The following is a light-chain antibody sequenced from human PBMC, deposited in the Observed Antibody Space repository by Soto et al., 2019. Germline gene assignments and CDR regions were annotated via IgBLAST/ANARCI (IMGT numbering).Light chain of an antibody. Sequence: QSVLTQPASVSGSPGQSITISCTGTSSDVGGYNYVSWCQQHPGKAPKFMIYDVSNRPSGVSNRFSGSKSGNTASLTISGLQAEEEADYYCCSYTTSNTRQIVFGTGTKVTV. V-gene: IGLV2-14*01. CDR2: DVS. CDR3: CSYTTSNTRQIV. CDR1: SSDVGGYNY. J-gene: IGLJ1*01.